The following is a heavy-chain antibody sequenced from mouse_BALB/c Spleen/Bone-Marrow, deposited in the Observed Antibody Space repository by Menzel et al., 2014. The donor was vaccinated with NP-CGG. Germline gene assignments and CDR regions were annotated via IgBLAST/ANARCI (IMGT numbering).Heavy chain of an antibody. CDR2: INSNGDTT. CDR3: ARDGYYVGFAY. J-gene: IGHJ3*01. V-gene: IGHV5-6-3*01. Sequence: DVKLVESGGGLVQPGGSLKLSCAASGFTFSNYGMSWVRQTPDKRLELVATINSNGDTTYYSDSVKGRFTISRDNAKNTLYLQMNSLKSEDTAMYYCARDGYYVGFAYWGQGTLVTVSA. D-gene: IGHD2-3*01. CDR1: GFTFSNYG.